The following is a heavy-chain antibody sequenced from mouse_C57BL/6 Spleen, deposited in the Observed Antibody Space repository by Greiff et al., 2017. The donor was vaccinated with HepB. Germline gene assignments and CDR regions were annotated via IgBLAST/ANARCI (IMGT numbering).Heavy chain of an antibody. CDR1: GFTFSSYA. J-gene: IGHJ4*01. Sequence: EVKLVESGGGLVKPGGSLKLSCAASGFTFSSYAMSWVRQTPEKRLEWVATISDGGSYTYYPDNVKGRFTISRDNAKNNLYLQMSHLKSEDTAMYYCAREGGEYYGGAMDYWGQGTSVTVSS. CDR2: ISDGGSYT. V-gene: IGHV5-4*01. CDR3: AREGGEYYGGAMDY. D-gene: IGHD1-2*01.